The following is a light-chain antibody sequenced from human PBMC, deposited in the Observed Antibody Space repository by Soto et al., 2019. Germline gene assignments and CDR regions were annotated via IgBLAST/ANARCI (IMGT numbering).Light chain of an antibody. CDR3: QQYINWPRT. V-gene: IGKV1-33*01. CDR1: QNIGNF. Sequence: DTQMTQSPSSLSASVGDRVTITCQASQNIGNFLSWYQQRPGKAPKLLIYDASNLETGVPSRFSGSGSGTEFSLTISSLQSEDFAVYYCQQYINWPRTFGQGTKVEIK. CDR2: DAS. J-gene: IGKJ1*01.